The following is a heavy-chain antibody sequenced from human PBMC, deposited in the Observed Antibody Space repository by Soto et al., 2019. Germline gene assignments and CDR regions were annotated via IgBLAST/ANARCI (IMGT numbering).Heavy chain of an antibody. CDR1: GFTFSSYA. Sequence: GWSLRLSCAASGFTFSSYAMNWVRQAPGKGLEWVALISHDGSNKYYADSVRGRFTISRDSSTNTLYLQMNSLRAADTAVYYCGRCTSTSCHSGSDYWGQGTLVTVSS. CDR2: ISHDGSNK. J-gene: IGHJ4*02. CDR3: GRCTSTSCHSGSDY. D-gene: IGHD2-2*01. V-gene: IGHV3-30-3*01.